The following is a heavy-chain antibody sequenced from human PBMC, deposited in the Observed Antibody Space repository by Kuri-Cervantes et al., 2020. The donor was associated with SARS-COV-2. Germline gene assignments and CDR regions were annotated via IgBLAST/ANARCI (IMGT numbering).Heavy chain of an antibody. CDR2: IGLSDISI. Sequence: GESLKISCAASGFTFSSYEMNWVRQAPGKGLEWVSYIGLSDISIKYTDSVKGRFSISRDNAKNSVYLQMNSLRVEDTALYYCARDRGANGWFDYWGPGTLVTVSS. V-gene: IGHV3-48*03. CDR1: GFTFSSYE. D-gene: IGHD6-19*01. J-gene: IGHJ4*02. CDR3: ARDRGANGWFDY.